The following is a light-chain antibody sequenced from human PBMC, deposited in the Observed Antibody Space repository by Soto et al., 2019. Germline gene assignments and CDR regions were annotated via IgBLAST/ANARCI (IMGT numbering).Light chain of an antibody. CDR3: SSYTSSSTGVV. CDR2: EVS. Sequence: QSVLTQPASVSGSPGQSITISCTGTSSDVGGYNYVSWYQQHPGKAPKLMIYEVSNRPSGVSNRFSGSKSGNTASLTISGLQAEDAADYCCSSYTSSSTGVVFGGGTKLTVL. V-gene: IGLV2-14*01. CDR1: SSDVGGYNY. J-gene: IGLJ2*01.